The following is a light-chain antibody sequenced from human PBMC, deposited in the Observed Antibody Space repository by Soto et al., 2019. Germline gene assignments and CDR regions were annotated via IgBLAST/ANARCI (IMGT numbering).Light chain of an antibody. CDR2: EVS. J-gene: IGLJ2*01. Sequence: QSALTQPPSASGSPGQSVTISCTGTSSDVGGYNYVSWYQQHPGKAPKLMIYEVSKWPAGVPNRFSGSKSGNTASLTVSGIQAEDEADYYCSSYAGSNNLVFGGGTKLTVL. CDR3: SSYAGSNNLV. V-gene: IGLV2-8*01. CDR1: SSDVGGYNY.